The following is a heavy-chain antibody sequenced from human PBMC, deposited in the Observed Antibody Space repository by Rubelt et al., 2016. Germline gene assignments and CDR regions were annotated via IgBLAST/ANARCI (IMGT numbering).Heavy chain of an antibody. V-gene: IGHV3-33*01. D-gene: IGHD4-17*01. J-gene: IGHJ4*02. CDR1: GFTFSSYG. CDR2: IWYDGSNK. CDR3: ARDGCHDYGDYGSLCTNAYGPFDY. Sequence: GGVVQPGRSLRLSCAASGFTFSSYGMHWVRQAPGKGLEWVAVIWYDGSNKYYADSVKGRFTISRDNSKNTLYLQMNSLRAEDTAWYYLARDGCHDYGDYGSLCTNAYGPFDYWGQGTLVTVSS.